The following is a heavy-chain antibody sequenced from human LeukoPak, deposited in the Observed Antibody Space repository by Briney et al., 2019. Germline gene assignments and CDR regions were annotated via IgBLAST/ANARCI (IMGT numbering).Heavy chain of an antibody. CDR1: GFTFSSYS. Sequence: GGSLRLSCAASGFTFSSYSMNWVRQATGKGLEWVSPISSSSSYIYYADSVKGRFTISRDSAKNSLYLQMNSLRAEDTAVYYCARYYYDSSGYSYFDYWGQGTLVTVSS. D-gene: IGHD3-22*01. V-gene: IGHV3-21*01. CDR3: ARYYYDSSGYSYFDY. CDR2: ISSSSSYI. J-gene: IGHJ4*02.